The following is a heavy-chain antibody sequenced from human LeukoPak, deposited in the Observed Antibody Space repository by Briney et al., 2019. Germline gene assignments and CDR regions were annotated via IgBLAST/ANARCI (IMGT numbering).Heavy chain of an antibody. Sequence: SVKVSSKAFLGIFSSYVISWVRQAPGQGLEWMGGIIPIFGAAKSAQKFQGRVTITTDESTSTDYSELSSLRAEDTAVYYCARGWDVEMATIGDAFDIWGQGTMVTVS. D-gene: IGHD5-24*01. CDR3: ARGWDVEMATIGDAFDI. V-gene: IGHV1-69*05. CDR2: IIPIFGAA. CDR1: LGIFSSYV. J-gene: IGHJ3*02.